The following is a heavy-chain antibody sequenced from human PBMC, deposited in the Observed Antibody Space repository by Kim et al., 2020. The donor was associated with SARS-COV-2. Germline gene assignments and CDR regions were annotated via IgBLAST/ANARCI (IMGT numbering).Heavy chain of an antibody. V-gene: IGHV4-34*01. CDR1: GGYFSGYY. J-gene: IGHJ6*02. CDR2: INHSGST. Sequence: SETLSLTCAVYGGYFSGYYWSWIRQPPGKGLEWIGEINHSGSTNYNPSLKRRVTISVDTSKNQFSLKLSSVTAADTAVYYCWVLREGMDVWGQGTTVTVSS. D-gene: IGHD1-26*01. CDR3: WVLREGMDV.